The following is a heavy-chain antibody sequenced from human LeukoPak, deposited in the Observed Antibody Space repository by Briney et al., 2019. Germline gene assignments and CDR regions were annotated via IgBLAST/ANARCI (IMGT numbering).Heavy chain of an antibody. V-gene: IGHV3-7*02. Sequence: PGGSLRLSCAASGFTFSSYWMSWVRQAPGKGLEWVANIKQDGSEKYYVDSVKGRFTISRDNAKNSLYLQMNSLRAEDTAVYYCARGRPYYYDSSGYYLDAFDIWGQGTMVTVSS. CDR2: IKQDGSEK. J-gene: IGHJ3*02. CDR1: GFTFSSYW. D-gene: IGHD3-22*01. CDR3: ARGRPYYYDSSGYYLDAFDI.